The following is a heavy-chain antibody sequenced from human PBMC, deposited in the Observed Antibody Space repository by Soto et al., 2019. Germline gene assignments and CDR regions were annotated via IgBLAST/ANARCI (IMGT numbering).Heavy chain of an antibody. J-gene: IGHJ4*02. D-gene: IGHD7-27*01. V-gene: IGHV1-18*01. Sequence: QVQLVQSGTEVQKPGASVRVSCKASGYIFTTYYISWARQAPGQGLEWMGWVNTYNGNTKYAQNFQGRVTMTTDTSTNTAYMELWSLRADDTAVYFCARDQRSATGAEDYWGQGTLVTVSS. CDR2: VNTYNGNT. CDR3: ARDQRSATGAEDY. CDR1: GYIFTTYY.